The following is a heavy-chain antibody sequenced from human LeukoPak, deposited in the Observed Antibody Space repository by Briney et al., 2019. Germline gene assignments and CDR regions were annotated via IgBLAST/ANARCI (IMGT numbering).Heavy chain of an antibody. D-gene: IGHD3-3*01. CDR2: INPNSGGT. CDR3: ARGLMYYDFWSGYNYFDY. V-gene: IGHV1-2*02. J-gene: IGHJ4*02. Sequence: ASVKVSCKASGYTFTGYYMHWVRQAPGQGLEWMGWINPNSGGTNYAQKFQGRVTMTRDTSISTAYMELSRLRSDDTAVYYCARGLMYYDFWSGYNYFDYWGQGTLVTVSS. CDR1: GYTFTGYY.